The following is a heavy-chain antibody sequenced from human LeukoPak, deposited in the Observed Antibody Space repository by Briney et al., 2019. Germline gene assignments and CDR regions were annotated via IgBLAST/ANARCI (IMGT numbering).Heavy chain of an antibody. CDR2: ISGSGGST. V-gene: IGHV3-23*01. Sequence: GGSLRLSCAASGFTFSSYAMSWVRQAPGKGLEWVSAISGSGGSTYYADSVKGRFTISRDNSKNTLYLQMNSLRAEDTAVYYCAKPGSAHYDSSGYYPDYWGQGTLVTVSS. D-gene: IGHD3-22*01. CDR3: AKPGSAHYDSSGYYPDY. J-gene: IGHJ4*02. CDR1: GFTFSSYA.